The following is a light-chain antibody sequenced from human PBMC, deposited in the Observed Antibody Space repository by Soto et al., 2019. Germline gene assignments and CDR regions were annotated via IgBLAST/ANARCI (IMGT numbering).Light chain of an antibody. V-gene: IGLV2-14*01. CDR3: SSYTSSSTGV. Sequence: QSVLTQPASVSGPPGQSITISCTGTSSDVGGYNYVSWYQQHPGKAPKLMIHDVSNRPSGVSNRFSGSKSGNTASLTISGLQAEDEADYYCSSYTSSSTGVFGTGTKVTVL. CDR1: SSDVGGYNY. CDR2: DVS. J-gene: IGLJ1*01.